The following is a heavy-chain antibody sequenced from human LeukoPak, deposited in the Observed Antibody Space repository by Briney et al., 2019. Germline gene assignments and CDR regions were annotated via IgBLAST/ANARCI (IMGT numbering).Heavy chain of an antibody. D-gene: IGHD3-10*01. J-gene: IGHJ4*02. CDR3: ARDDTMVRGVIR. CDR2: IYYSGST. V-gene: IGHV4-31*03. CDR1: GGSISSGGYY. Sequence: SETLSLTFTVSGGSISSGGYYWSWIRQHPGEGLEWIGYIYYSGSTYYNPSLKSRVTISVDTSKNQFSLKLSSVTAADTAVYYCARDDTMVRGVIRWGQGTLVTVSS.